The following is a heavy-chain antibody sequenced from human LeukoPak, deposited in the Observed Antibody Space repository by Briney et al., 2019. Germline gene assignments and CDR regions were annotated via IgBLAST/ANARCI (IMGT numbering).Heavy chain of an antibody. J-gene: IGHJ4*02. V-gene: IGHV4-59*08. D-gene: IGHD5-24*01. Sequence: SETLSLTCTVSGGSISSYYWSWIRQPPGKGLEWIGYIYYSGSTNYNPSLKSRVTISVDTSKNQFSLKLSSVTTADTAVYYCARGKMATTYYFDYWGQGTLVTVSS. CDR3: ARGKMATTYYFDY. CDR1: GGSISSYY. CDR2: IYYSGST.